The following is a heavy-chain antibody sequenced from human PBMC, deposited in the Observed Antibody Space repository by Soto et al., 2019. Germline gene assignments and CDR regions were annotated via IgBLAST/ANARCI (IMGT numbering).Heavy chain of an antibody. V-gene: IGHV3-43*01. D-gene: IGHD6-19*01. CDR3: AKDAVAGTSLSGYYGMDF. CDR1: GFTFDDYT. J-gene: IGHJ6*02. CDR2: ISWDGGST. Sequence: PGGSLRLSCAASGFTFDDYTMHWVRQAPGKGLEWVSLISWDGGSTYYADSVKGRFTISRDNSKNSLYLQMNSLRTEDTALYYCAKDAVAGTSLSGYYGMDFWGQGTTVTVSS.